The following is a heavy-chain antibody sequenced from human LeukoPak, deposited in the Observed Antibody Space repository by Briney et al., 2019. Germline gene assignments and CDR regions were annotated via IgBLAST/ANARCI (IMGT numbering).Heavy chain of an antibody. Sequence: PGGSLRLSCAASGFTFSSYSMNWVRQAPGKGLEWVSSISSSSSNIYYADSVKGRFTISRDNAKNSLYLQMNSLRAEDTAVYYCASMVRGVIDAFDIWGQGTMVTVSS. V-gene: IGHV3-21*01. CDR1: GFTFSSYS. CDR3: ASMVRGVIDAFDI. D-gene: IGHD3-10*01. CDR2: ISSSSSNI. J-gene: IGHJ3*02.